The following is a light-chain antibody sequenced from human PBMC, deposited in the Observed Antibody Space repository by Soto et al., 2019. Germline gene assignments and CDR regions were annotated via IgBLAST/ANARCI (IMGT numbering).Light chain of an antibody. CDR2: EVS. Sequence: QSALTQPPSASGYPGQSVTISCTGTSSDVGGYNFDSWYQQHPGKAPKLIIYEVSKRPSGVPDRFSGSKSGNTASLTVSGLQAEDEADYYSTSYAGSNNFYVFGTGTKLTVL. CDR1: SSDVGGYNF. CDR3: TSYAGSNNFYV. V-gene: IGLV2-8*01. J-gene: IGLJ1*01.